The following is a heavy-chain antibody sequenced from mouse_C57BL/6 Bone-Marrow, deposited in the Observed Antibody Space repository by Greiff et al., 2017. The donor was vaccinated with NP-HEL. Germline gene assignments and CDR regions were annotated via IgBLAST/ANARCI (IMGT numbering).Heavy chain of an antibody. J-gene: IGHJ1*03. D-gene: IGHD1-1*01. V-gene: IGHV5-12*01. CDR3: ERRGITTVVVLDWYFDV. CDR2: ISNGGGST. Sequence: EVKLMESGGGLVQPGGSLKLSCAASGFTFSDYYMYWVRQTPEKRLEWVAYISNGGGSTYYPDTVKGRFTISRDNAKNTLYLQMSRLKSEDTAMYYCERRGITTVVVLDWYFDVWGTGTTVTVSS. CDR1: GFTFSDYY.